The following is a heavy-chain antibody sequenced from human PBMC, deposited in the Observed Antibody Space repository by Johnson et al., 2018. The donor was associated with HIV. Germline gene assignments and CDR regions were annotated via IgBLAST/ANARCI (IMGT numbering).Heavy chain of an antibody. V-gene: IGHV3-30*18. J-gene: IGHJ3*02. CDR3: AKVGATVVTPRGEAFDI. Sequence: QVQLVESGGGVVQPGRSLRLSCAASGFTFSSYGMHWVRQAPGKGLEWVAVISYDGSNKYYADSMRGRFTISRENSKNTLYLQMNSLRAEDTAVYYCAKVGATVVTPRGEAFDIWGQGTMVTVSS. CDR1: GFTFSSYG. D-gene: IGHD4-23*01. CDR2: ISYDGSNK.